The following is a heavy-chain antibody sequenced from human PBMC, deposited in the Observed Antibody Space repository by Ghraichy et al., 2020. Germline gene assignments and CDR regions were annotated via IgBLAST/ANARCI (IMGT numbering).Heavy chain of an antibody. CDR3: ARSHLWRQLYYYYYMDV. CDR2: IYYSGST. V-gene: IGHV4-59*01. CDR1: GGSISSYY. Sequence: SETLSLTCTVSGGSISSYYWSWIRQPPGKGLEWIGYIYYSGSTNYNPSLKSRVTISVDTSKNQFSLKLSSVTAADTAVYYCARSHLWRQLYYYYYMDVWGKGTTVNVSS. J-gene: IGHJ6*03. D-gene: IGHD5-24*01.